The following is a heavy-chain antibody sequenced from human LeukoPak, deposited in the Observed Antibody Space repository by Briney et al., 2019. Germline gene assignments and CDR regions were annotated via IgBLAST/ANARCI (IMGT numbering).Heavy chain of an antibody. Sequence: PSETPSLTCAVYGGSFSGYYWSWIRQPPGKGLEWIGEINHSGSTNYNPSLKSRVTISVDTSKNQFSLKLGSVTAADMAVYYCARETYYYDSSGYYEQYYFDYWGQGTLVTVSS. J-gene: IGHJ4*02. CDR3: ARETYYYDSSGYYEQYYFDY. CDR2: INHSGST. D-gene: IGHD3-22*01. CDR1: GGSFSGYY. V-gene: IGHV4-34*01.